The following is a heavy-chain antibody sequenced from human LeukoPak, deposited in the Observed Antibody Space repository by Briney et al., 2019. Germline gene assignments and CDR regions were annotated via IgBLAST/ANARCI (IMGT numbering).Heavy chain of an antibody. V-gene: IGHV3-23*01. CDR3: AKDSSSSNYYYGLDV. J-gene: IGHJ6*02. Sequence: GGSLRLSCAASGFSFSGYAMSWVRQAPGKGLEWVSAISGGGGSTYYADSVKGRFTISRDNSKNTLYLQMNSLRAEDTAVYYCAKDSSSSNYYYGLDVWGQGTTVTVSS. CDR2: ISGGGGST. CDR1: GFSFSGYA. D-gene: IGHD6-6*01.